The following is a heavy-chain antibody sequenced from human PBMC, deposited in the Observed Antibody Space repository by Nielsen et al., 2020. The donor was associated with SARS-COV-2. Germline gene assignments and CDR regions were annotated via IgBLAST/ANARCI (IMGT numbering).Heavy chain of an antibody. V-gene: IGHV4-31*03. J-gene: IGHJ4*02. Sequence: SETLSLTCTVSGGSISSGGYYWSWIRQHPGEGLEWIGYIYYSGSTYYNPSLKSRVTISVDTSKNQFSLKLNSVNAADTAVYSCARGWGQADDYWGQGTLVTVSS. CDR2: IYYSGST. CDR1: GGSISSGGYY. CDR3: ARGWGQADDY. D-gene: IGHD3-16*01.